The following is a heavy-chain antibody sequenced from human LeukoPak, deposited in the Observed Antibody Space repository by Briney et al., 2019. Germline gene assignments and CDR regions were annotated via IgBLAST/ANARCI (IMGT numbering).Heavy chain of an antibody. D-gene: IGHD3-22*01. Sequence: GGSLRLSCAASGFTFSDYYMSWIRQAPGKGLEWVSYISSSGSTIYYADSVKGRFTISRDNAKNSLYLQMDSLRAEDTAVYYCASMGYYYDSSGYYRYWGQGTLVTVSS. V-gene: IGHV3-11*01. CDR2: ISSSGSTI. CDR3: ASMGYYYDSSGYYRY. CDR1: GFTFSDYY. J-gene: IGHJ4*02.